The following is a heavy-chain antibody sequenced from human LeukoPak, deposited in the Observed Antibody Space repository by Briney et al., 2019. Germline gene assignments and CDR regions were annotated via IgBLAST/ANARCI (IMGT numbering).Heavy chain of an antibody. CDR1: GFNVSTNY. J-gene: IGHJ4*02. CDR3: ARDLRKQGFWS. V-gene: IGHV3-66*01. CDR2: IYSGERT. D-gene: IGHD3-3*01. Sequence: GGSLRLSCAASGFNVSTNYMSWVRQAPGRGLEWVSTIYSGERTDYADSVKDRFTISRDKTVNTLYLQMSSLRVEDTAVYYCARDLRKQGFWSWGQGTLVTVSS.